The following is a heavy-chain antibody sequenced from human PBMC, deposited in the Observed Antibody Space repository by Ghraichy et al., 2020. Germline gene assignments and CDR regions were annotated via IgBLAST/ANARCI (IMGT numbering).Heavy chain of an antibody. V-gene: IGHV3-23*01. CDR2: IGASGGST. D-gene: IGHD2-15*01. Sequence: LSLTCAASGFTFSNYVMNWVRQAPGKGLEWVSTIGASGGSTYYADSVKGRFTISRDNSKNTLYLQMDSLRAEDAAVYYCAKAWGYCSGGTCPSYNWFEPCGQGPRVTVPS. CDR3: AKAWGYCSGGTCPSYNWFEP. J-gene: IGHJ5*02. CDR1: GFTFSNYV.